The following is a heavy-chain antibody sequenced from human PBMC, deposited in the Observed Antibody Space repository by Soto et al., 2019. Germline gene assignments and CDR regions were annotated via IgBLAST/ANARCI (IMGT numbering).Heavy chain of an antibody. D-gene: IGHD2-21*02. CDR1: GGSISNYY. V-gene: IGHV4-4*07. CDR3: AKDKVVVTAILYYYYGMDV. J-gene: IGHJ6*02. CDR2: MYTSGST. Sequence: SETLSLTCTVSGGSISNYYWTWIRQPAGKGLEWIGRMYTSGSTNYNPSLKSRVTMSVDTSKNQFSLNLRSVTAADTAVYYCAKDKVVVTAILYYYYGMDVWGQGTTVTVSS.